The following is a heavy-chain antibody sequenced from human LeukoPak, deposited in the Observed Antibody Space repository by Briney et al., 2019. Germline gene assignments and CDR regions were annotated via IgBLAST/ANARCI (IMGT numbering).Heavy chain of an antibody. CDR2: VSGSGGST. CDR3: AKDRAYSSSWYSGDC. J-gene: IGHJ4*02. V-gene: IGHV3-23*01. CDR1: GFTFSSYA. D-gene: IGHD6-13*01. Sequence: VGSLRLSCAASGFTFSSYAMSWVRQAPGKGLEWVSTVSGSGGSTYYADSVKGRFTISRDNSKNTLYLQMNSLRVDDTAVYHCAKDRAYSSSWYSGDCWGQGTLVTVSS.